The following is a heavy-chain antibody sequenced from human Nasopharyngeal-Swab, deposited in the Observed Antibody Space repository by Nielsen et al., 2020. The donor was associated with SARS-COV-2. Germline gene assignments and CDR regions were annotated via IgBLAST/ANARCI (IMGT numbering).Heavy chain of an antibody. V-gene: IGHV5-51*01. Sequence: GESLKISCKGSEYSFSNYWIGWVRQVPGKGLEWMGIIYPGDADSRYTPSFQGQVTITADTSISTAYLQWSSLKASDTAIYYCARGGDYSRTHFDYWGQGTLVTVSS. CDR2: IYPGDADS. CDR1: EYSFSNYW. J-gene: IGHJ4*02. D-gene: IGHD4-11*01. CDR3: ARGGDYSRTHFDY.